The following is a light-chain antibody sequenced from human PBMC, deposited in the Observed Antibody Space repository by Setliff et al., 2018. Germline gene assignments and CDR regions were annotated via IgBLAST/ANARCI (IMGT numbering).Light chain of an antibody. J-gene: IGLJ1*01. CDR2: EVS. CDR3: SSYTSSSTLGV. CDR1: SSDVGGYNY. V-gene: IGLV2-14*01. Sequence: QSALTQPDPVSGSPGQSITISCTGTSSDVGGYNYVSWYQQHPGKAPKLMIYEVSNRPSGVSNRFSGSKSGNTASLTISGLQAEDEADYYCSSYTSSSTLGVFGAGTKVT.